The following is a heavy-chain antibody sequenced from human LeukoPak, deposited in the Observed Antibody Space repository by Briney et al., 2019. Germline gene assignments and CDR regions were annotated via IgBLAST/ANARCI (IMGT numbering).Heavy chain of an antibody. Sequence: GGSLRLSCAASGFTFSSYAMSWVRQAPGKGLEWVSAITNSGGITYYPDSVEGRFTISRDTSENTLHLQMNSLRAEDSAVYFFAASGDYYNWEYWGQGTLVTVSS. CDR2: ITNSGGIT. CDR1: GFTFSSYA. D-gene: IGHD1-20*01. J-gene: IGHJ4*02. V-gene: IGHV3-23*01. CDR3: AASGDYYNWEY.